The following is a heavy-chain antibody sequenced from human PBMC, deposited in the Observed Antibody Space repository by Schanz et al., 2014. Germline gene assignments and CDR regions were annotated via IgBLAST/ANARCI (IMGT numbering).Heavy chain of an antibody. CDR2: ISAYNGHT. J-gene: IGHJ6*02. D-gene: IGHD3-3*01. CDR1: GYTFTTYG. V-gene: IGHV1-18*01. CDR3: ARDRGNVKKLVLEWYYAMDV. Sequence: QVQLVQSGREVKKPGASVKVSCKASGYTFTTYGISWVRQAPGQGLEWMGWISAYNGHTNYAQKFQGRVTMTTDTPPLPAYTALRSLRSDAPAVYYCARDRGNVKKLVLEWYYAMDVWGPGTAVAVSS.